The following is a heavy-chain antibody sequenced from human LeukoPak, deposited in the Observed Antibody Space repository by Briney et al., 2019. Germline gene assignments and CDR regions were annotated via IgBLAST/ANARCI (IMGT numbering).Heavy chain of an antibody. D-gene: IGHD1-26*01. Sequence: GGSLRLSCAASGFTFSSYWMHWVRQAPGKGLEWVSTISGGGGSTYYADSVKGRFTISRDNSKNTLYLQMNSLRAEDTAVYYCAKDFGSYGVWGQGTLVTVSS. CDR2: ISGGGGST. CDR1: GFTFSSYW. CDR3: AKDFGSYGV. V-gene: IGHV3-23*01. J-gene: IGHJ4*02.